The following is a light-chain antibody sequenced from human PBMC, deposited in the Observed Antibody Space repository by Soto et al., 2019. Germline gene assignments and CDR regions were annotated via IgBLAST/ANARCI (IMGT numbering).Light chain of an antibody. V-gene: IGLV2-23*01. CDR1: SSDVGSYNF. CDR2: EAS. Sequence: QSVLTQPASASGSPGQSITISCTGTSSDVGSYNFVSWYQQHPGKAPKLMIFEASKRPSGVSNRFSGSKSGNTASLTISGLQAEDEADYYCCSYAGSRTWVFGGGTKLTVL. CDR3: CSYAGSRTWV. J-gene: IGLJ3*02.